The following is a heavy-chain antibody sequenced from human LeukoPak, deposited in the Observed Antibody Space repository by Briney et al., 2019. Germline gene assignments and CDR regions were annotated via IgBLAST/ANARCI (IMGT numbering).Heavy chain of an antibody. D-gene: IGHD3-16*01. CDR3: ARAFRPPWYFDL. V-gene: IGHV4-59*01. Sequence: SETLSLTCTVSGGSISSYYWSWIRQPPGKGLEWIGYIYYSESTNYNPSLKSRVTISVDTSKNQFSLKLSSVTAADTAVYYCARAFRPPWYFDLWGRGTLVTVSS. CDR2: IYYSEST. CDR1: GGSISSYY. J-gene: IGHJ2*01.